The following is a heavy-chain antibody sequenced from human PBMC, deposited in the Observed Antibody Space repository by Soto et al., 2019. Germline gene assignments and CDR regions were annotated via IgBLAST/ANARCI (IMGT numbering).Heavy chain of an antibody. CDR1: GGSFSGYY. D-gene: IGHD4-4*01. CDR2: INHSGST. CDR3: ARGRLTTMTTVTAYYYYMDV. J-gene: IGHJ6*03. Sequence: SETLSLTCAVYGGSFSGYYWSWSRQPPGKGLEWIGEINHSGSTNYNPSLKSRVTISVDTSKNQFSLKLSSVTAADTAVYYCARGRLTTMTTVTAYYYYMDVWGKGTTVTVS. V-gene: IGHV4-34*01.